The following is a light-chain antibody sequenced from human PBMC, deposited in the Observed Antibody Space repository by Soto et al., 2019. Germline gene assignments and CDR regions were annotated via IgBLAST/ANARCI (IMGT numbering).Light chain of an antibody. J-gene: IGKJ4*01. CDR1: QTIITY. CDR3: QQTKSAPLT. Sequence: DLQMTQSPSSLSASVGDRVTIACRAGQTIITYLNWYQQKPGRAPKLLISAATNLQSGVPSRFSGSGSGTDFTLTISSLQPEDCATYYCQQTKSAPLTFGGGTKVDIK. V-gene: IGKV1-39*01. CDR2: AAT.